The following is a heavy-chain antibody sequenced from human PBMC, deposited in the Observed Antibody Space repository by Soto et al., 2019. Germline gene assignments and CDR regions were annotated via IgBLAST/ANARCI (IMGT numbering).Heavy chain of an antibody. J-gene: IGHJ3*02. CDR3: ARDKGLMVYAIFAFDI. D-gene: IGHD2-8*01. Sequence: QVQLQESGPGLVKPSQTLSLTCTVSGGSISSGGYYWSWIRQHPGKGLEWIGYIYYSGSTYYNLSLKRRVTMSVDTSKNQFSLKLSSETAADTAVYYCARDKGLMVYAIFAFDIWGQGTMVTVSS. V-gene: IGHV4-31*03. CDR2: IYYSGST. CDR1: GGSISSGGYY.